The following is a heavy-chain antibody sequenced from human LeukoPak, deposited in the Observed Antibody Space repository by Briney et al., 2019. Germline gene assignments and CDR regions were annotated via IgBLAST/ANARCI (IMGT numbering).Heavy chain of an antibody. CDR2: ISYDGSEK. CDR1: GFIFSNYA. CDR3: AKDGVEMATIFFDY. V-gene: IGHV3-30*04. Sequence: GGSLRLSCAASGFIFSNYAFHWVRQAPGKGLEWVAAISYDGSEKYYIDSVKGRFTISRDNSKNTVYLQMNSLRAEDTAVYYCAKDGVEMATIFFDYWGQGTLVTVSS. J-gene: IGHJ4*02. D-gene: IGHD5-24*01.